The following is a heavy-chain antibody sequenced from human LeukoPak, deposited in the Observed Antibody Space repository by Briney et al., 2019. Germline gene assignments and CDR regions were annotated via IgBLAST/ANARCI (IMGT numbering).Heavy chain of an antibody. D-gene: IGHD1-7*01. Sequence: PGGSLRLSCAASGFTFSNYALSWVRQAPGKGLEWVSSLSSTGFSTYYADSVKGRFTISRDNARNTLYLQMNSLRVDDTAVYYCVKDLGGNYDYWGQGTLVTVSS. J-gene: IGHJ4*02. CDR2: LSSTGFST. CDR1: GFTFSNYA. CDR3: VKDLGGNYDY. V-gene: IGHV3-23*01.